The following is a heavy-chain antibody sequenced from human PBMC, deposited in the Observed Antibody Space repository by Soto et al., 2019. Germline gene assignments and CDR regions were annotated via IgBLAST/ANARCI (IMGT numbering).Heavy chain of an antibody. D-gene: IGHD3-3*01. CDR2: IWYDGSNK. Sequence: GGSLRLSCAASGFTFSAYDMHWVRQAAGKGLEWVAVIWYDGSNKYYADSVKGRFTISRDNSKNTLYLQMNSLRAEDTAVYYCARESDDDFWSGYLVYWGQGTLVTVSS. CDR3: ARESDDDFWSGYLVY. CDR1: GFTFSAYD. J-gene: IGHJ4*02. V-gene: IGHV3-33*08.